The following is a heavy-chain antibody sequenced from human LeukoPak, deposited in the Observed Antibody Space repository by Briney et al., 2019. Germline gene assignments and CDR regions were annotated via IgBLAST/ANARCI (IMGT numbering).Heavy chain of an antibody. CDR1: GFTFSSYE. CDR3: AKERSRGGDCLDY. V-gene: IGHV3-48*03. CDR2: ISSSGSTI. Sequence: PGGSLRLSCAASGFTFSSYEMNWVRQAPGKGLEWVSYISSSGSTIYYADSVKGRFTISRDNSKNTLYLQMNSLRAEETAVYYCAKERSRGGDCLDYWGQGTLVTVSS. D-gene: IGHD2-21*02. J-gene: IGHJ4*02.